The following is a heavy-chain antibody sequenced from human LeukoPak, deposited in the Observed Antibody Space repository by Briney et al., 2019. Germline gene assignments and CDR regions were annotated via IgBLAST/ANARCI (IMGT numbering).Heavy chain of an antibody. CDR1: GFTFSSYG. CDR3: ARRMGGSCYDCNNGVDY. Sequence: LSGGSLRLSCAASGFTFSSYGMHWVRQAPGKGLEWVAVISYDGSNKYYADSVKGRFTISRDNSKNTLYLQMNSPRAEDTAVYYCARRMGGSCYDCNNGVDYWGQGTLVTVSS. J-gene: IGHJ4*02. V-gene: IGHV3-30*03. D-gene: IGHD2-15*01. CDR2: ISYDGSNK.